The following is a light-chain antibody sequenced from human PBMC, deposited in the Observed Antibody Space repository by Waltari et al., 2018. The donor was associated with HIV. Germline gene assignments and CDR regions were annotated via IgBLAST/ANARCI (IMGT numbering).Light chain of an antibody. CDR2: VAS. Sequence: EIVMTQSPATLSVSPGERATLYCRASQSVSSNLAWYQQKPGQAPRLLIYVASTRATGIPARFSGSESGTEFTLTISSLQSEDFAVYYCQQYNNWPSFTFGPGTKVDIK. J-gene: IGKJ3*01. V-gene: IGKV3-15*01. CDR3: QQYNNWPSFT. CDR1: QSVSSN.